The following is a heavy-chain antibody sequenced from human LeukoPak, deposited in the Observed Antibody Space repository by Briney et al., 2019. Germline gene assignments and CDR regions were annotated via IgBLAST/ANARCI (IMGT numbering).Heavy chain of an antibody. CDR2: IKSKTDGGTT. Sequence: GGSLRLSCAASGFTFSNAWMSWVRQAPGKGLECVGRIKSKTDGGTTDYAAPVKGRFTISRDDSKNTLYLQMNSLKTEDTAVYYCTTDSYYDSSGYYNDYWGQGTLVTVSS. J-gene: IGHJ4*02. V-gene: IGHV3-15*01. CDR3: TTDSYYDSSGYYNDY. CDR1: GFTFSNAW. D-gene: IGHD3-22*01.